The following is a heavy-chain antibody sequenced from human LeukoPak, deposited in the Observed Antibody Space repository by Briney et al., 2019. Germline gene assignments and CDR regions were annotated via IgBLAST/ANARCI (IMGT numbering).Heavy chain of an antibody. CDR3: ARQLGTNDAFDI. D-gene: IGHD1-14*01. CDR1: GFTFSSYG. J-gene: IGHJ3*02. V-gene: IGHV3-30*02. Sequence: GRSLRLSCAASGFTFSSYGMHWVRQAPGKGLEWVAFIRYDGSNKYYADSVKGRFTISRDNSKNTLYLQMNSLRAEDTAVYYCARQLGTNDAFDIWGQGTMVTVSS. CDR2: IRYDGSNK.